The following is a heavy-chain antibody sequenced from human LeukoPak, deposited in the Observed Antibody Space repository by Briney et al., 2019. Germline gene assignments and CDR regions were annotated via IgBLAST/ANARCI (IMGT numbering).Heavy chain of an antibody. CDR3: ARDAELWFGELLHYYYYYGMDV. CDR1: GFTFSSYS. Sequence: PGGSLRLSCAASGFTFSSYSMNWVRQAPGKGLEWVSSISSCSSYIYYADSVKGRFTISRDNAKNSLYLQMNSLKDEDTAVYYCARDAELWFGELLHYYYYYGMDVWGQGTTVTVSS. V-gene: IGHV3-21*01. CDR2: ISSCSSYI. D-gene: IGHD3-10*01. J-gene: IGHJ6*02.